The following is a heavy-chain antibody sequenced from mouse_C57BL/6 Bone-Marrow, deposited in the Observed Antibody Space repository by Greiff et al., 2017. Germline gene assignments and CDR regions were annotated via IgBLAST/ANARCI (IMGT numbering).Heavy chain of an antibody. CDR1: GYPFTSHW. J-gene: IGHJ4*01. Sequence: VQLQQPGAELVRPGPPVKLPCKVLGYPFTSHWMHWVKQRPGQGLEWFGVIDLSDSYTNYNQKFKGKATLTVDTSSSTGYMQLSSLPSEDAAVYYCSGLDYWGQGTAVTVSA. CDR2: IDLSDSYT. CDR3: SGLDY. V-gene: IGHV1-59*01.